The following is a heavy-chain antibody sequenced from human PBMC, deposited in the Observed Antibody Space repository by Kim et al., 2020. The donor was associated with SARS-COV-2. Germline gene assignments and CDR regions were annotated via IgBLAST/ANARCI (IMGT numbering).Heavy chain of an antibody. CDR2: INPSGGST. J-gene: IGHJ4*02. CDR3: ARGGRITMIVVGYYFDY. V-gene: IGHV1-46*01. D-gene: IGHD3-22*01. Sequence: ASVKVSCKASGYTFTSYYMHWVRQAPGQGLEWMGIINPSGGSTSYAQKFQGRVTMTRDTSTSTVYMELSSLRSEDTAVYYCARGGRITMIVVGYYFDYWGQGTLVTVSS. CDR1: GYTFTSYY.